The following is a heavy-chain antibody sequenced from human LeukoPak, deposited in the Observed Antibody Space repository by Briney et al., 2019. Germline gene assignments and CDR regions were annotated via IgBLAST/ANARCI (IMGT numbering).Heavy chain of an antibody. D-gene: IGHD4-17*01. CDR1: GYTFTSYA. CDR3: ARGNTVTTESWFDP. CDR2: INAGNGNT. J-gene: IGHJ5*02. Sequence: ASVTVSCTASGYTFTSYAMHWVRQAPGQRLEWMGWINAGNGNTKYSQKFQGRVTITRDTSASTAHMELSSLRSEDTAVYYCARGNTVTTESWFDPWGQGTLVTVSS. V-gene: IGHV1-3*01.